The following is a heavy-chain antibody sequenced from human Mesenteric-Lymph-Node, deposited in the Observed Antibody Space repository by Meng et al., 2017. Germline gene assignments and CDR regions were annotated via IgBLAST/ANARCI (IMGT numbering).Heavy chain of an antibody. CDR1: GFTFSSYW. V-gene: IGHV3-7*01. CDR3: ARDNIAAAGMSGWYFDY. Sequence: GESLKISCAASGFTFSSYWMSWVRQAPGKGLEWVANIKQDGSEKYYVDSVKGRFTTSRDNAKNSLYLQMNSLRAEDTAMYYCARDNIAAAGMSGWYFDYWGQGTLVTVSS. J-gene: IGHJ4*02. D-gene: IGHD6-13*01. CDR2: IKQDGSEK.